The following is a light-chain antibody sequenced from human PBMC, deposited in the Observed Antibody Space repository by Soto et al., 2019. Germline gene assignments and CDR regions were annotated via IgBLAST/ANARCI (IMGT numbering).Light chain of an antibody. Sequence: DIQMTQSPSTLSASVGDRVTITCRASQSISSWLAWYQQKLGRAPRLLIYDASSLESGVPSRFSGSGSGTEFTLTISSLRPDDFATYYCQHYNSYSEAFGQGTKVDIK. J-gene: IGKJ1*01. CDR2: DAS. V-gene: IGKV1-5*01. CDR1: QSISSW. CDR3: QHYNSYSEA.